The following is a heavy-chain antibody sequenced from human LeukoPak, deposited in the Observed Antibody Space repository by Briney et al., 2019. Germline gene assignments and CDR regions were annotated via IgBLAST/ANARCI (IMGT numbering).Heavy chain of an antibody. CDR1: GYTFTSYD. V-gene: IGHV1-8*01. D-gene: IGHD3-10*01. Sequence: ASVKVSCKASGYTFTSYDINWVRQATGQGLEWMGWMNSNSGNAGYAQKFQGRVTMTRNTSISTAYMELSNLRPEDTAVYYCARDGSGTYWAYYNWFDPWGQGTLVTVSS. CDR2: MNSNSGNA. CDR3: ARDGSGTYWAYYNWFDP. J-gene: IGHJ5*02.